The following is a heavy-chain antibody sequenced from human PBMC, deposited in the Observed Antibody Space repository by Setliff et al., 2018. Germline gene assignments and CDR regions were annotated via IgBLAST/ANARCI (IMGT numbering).Heavy chain of an antibody. V-gene: IGHV3-30*02. D-gene: IGHD2-2*01. CDR1: GFTFDDYA. CDR2: IKQDGSEK. J-gene: IGHJ4*02. Sequence: GGSLRLSCAASGFTFDDYAMHWVRQVPGKGLEWVAIIKQDGSEKYYADSVKGRFTISRDNSKNTLYLQMNSLRAEDTAVYYCAKAHCSSTSCPKYYFDYWGQGTLVTVSS. CDR3: AKAHCSSTSCPKYYFDY.